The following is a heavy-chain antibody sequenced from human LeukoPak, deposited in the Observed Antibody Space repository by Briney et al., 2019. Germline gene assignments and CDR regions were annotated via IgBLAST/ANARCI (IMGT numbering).Heavy chain of an antibody. CDR2: ISSSSSTI. V-gene: IGHV3-48*04. CDR1: GFTFSSYN. Sequence: PGGSLRLSCAASGFTFSSYNMNWVRQASGKGLEWVSYISSSSSTIYYADSVKGRFTISRDNAKNSLYLQMNSLRAEDTAVYYCAELDCSSASCHDYWGQGTLVTVSS. CDR3: AELDCSSASCHDY. D-gene: IGHD2-2*01. J-gene: IGHJ4*02.